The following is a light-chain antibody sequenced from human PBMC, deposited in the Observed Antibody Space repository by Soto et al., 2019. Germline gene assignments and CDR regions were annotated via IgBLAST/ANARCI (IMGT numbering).Light chain of an antibody. CDR2: DNN. CDR1: SSNIGNNY. J-gene: IGLJ2*01. V-gene: IGLV1-51*01. CDR3: GTWYSSLSAVV. Sequence: QSVLTQPPSVSAAPGQTVTISCSGSSSNIGNNYLSWYQQLQGTAPKLLMYDNNKRPSGIPDRFSGSKSGTSATLGITGLQTGDEADYYCGTWYSSLSAVVFGGGTKLTVL.